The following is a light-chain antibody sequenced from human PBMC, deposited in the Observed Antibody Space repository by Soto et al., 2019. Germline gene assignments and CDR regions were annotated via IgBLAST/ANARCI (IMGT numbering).Light chain of an antibody. CDR3: QASDSGSVV. V-gene: IGLV3-1*01. Sequence: SYELIQPPSVSVSPGQTATITCSGDKLGDKYACWYQQKQGQSPVVVIYQDNKRPSGIPERFAGSNSGNTATLTISGTQAMDEADYYCQASDSGSVVFGEGTKLTVL. CDR1: KLGDKY. CDR2: QDN. J-gene: IGLJ2*01.